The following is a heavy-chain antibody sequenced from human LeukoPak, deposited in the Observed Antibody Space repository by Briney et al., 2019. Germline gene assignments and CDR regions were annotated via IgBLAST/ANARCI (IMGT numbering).Heavy chain of an antibody. CDR2: IYTSGST. J-gene: IGHJ4*02. V-gene: IGHV4-61*05. CDR1: GGSISSSSYY. D-gene: IGHD5-12*01. Sequence: SETLSLTCTVSGGSISSSSYYWGWIRRPPGKGLEWIGRIYTSGSTNYNPSLKSRVTISVDTSKNQFSLKLSSVTAADTAMYYCARYRGASGYHFDYWGQGTLVTVSS. CDR3: ARYRGASGYHFDY.